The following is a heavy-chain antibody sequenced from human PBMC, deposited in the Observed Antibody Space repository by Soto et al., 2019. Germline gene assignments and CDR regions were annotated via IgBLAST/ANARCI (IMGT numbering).Heavy chain of an antibody. V-gene: IGHV4-39*01. CDR3: AIRRGHSGYSLS. CDR1: GVSISGSSDY. J-gene: IGHJ5*02. Sequence: SETLSLTCTVSGVSISGSSDYWGWIRQPPGKGLEWIGTIYYSGIAYYNPSLKSRVAMSVGTSKNQFSLRLTSVTAADTAVYYCAIRRGHSGYSLSWGQGSLVTVSS. D-gene: IGHD3-22*01. CDR2: IYYSGIA.